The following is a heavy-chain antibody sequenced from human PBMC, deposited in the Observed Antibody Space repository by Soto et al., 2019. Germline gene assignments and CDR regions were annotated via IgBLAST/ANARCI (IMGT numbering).Heavy chain of an antibody. CDR2: IIPIFGTT. V-gene: IGHV1-69*13. CDR3: ARDPRQDCSGETCYYS. Sequence: SVKVSCKASGGTFSSYVISWVRQAPGQGLEWMGGIIPIFGTTTYGEKFQGRVTITADESTSTTYMELSSLKSEDTAVYYCARDPRQDCSGETCYYSWGQGTLVTVSS. CDR1: GGTFSSYV. D-gene: IGHD2-15*01. J-gene: IGHJ4*02.